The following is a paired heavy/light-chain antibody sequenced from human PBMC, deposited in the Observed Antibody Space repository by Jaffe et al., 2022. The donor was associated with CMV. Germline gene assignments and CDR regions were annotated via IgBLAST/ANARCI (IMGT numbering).Heavy chain of an antibody. J-gene: IGHJ4*02. CDR2: IVGSGGTT. CDR1: GFDLSAYP. CDR3: AKDSLNRFGGYFDY. Sequence: EVQLVESGGGLVQPGGSLRLSCAASGFDLSAYPMSWVRQAPGKGLEWVSAIVGSGGTTYSADSVKGRFTISRDNSKNTLHLQVNSLRAEDTAVYYCAKDSLNRFGGYFDYWGQGTLVTVSS. D-gene: IGHD2-15*01. V-gene: IGHV3-23*04.
Light chain of an antibody. CDR3: QQYKTFPYT. CDR1: QSISSW. CDR2: KAS. Sequence: DIQMTQSPSTLSASVGDRVTITCRASQSISSWLAWYQQKPGKAPNLLIYKASSLESGVPSRFSGSGSGTEFSLTISSLQPDDFATYYCQQYKTFPYTFGQGTKLEIK. V-gene: IGKV1-5*03. J-gene: IGKJ2*01.